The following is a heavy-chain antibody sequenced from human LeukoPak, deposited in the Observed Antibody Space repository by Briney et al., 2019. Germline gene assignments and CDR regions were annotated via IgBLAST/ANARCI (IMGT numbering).Heavy chain of an antibody. D-gene: IGHD3-10*01. V-gene: IGHV1-2*02. CDR1: GYTFTGYY. CDR3: ARGRYYYGSGSYLGPSDY. CDR2: INPNSGGT. J-gene: IGHJ4*02. Sequence: ASVKVSCKASGYTFTGYYMHWVRQAPGQGLEWMGWINPNSGGTNYAQKFQGRVTMTRDTSISTAYMELSRLRSDDTAVYYCARGRYYYGSGSYLGPSDYWGQGTLVIVSS.